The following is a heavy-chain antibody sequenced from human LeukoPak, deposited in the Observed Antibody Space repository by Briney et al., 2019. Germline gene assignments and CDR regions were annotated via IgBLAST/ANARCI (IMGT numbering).Heavy chain of an antibody. Sequence: PGGSLRLSCAASGFTFSSYAMSWVRQAPGKGLEWVSAISGSGGSTYYADSVKGRFTISRDNSKNTLYLQMNSLRAEDTAVYYCARGVGYYYDSSGYYFDYWGQGTLVTVSS. CDR2: ISGSGGST. CDR3: ARGVGYYYDSSGYYFDY. CDR1: GFTFSSYA. D-gene: IGHD3-22*01. J-gene: IGHJ4*02. V-gene: IGHV3-23*01.